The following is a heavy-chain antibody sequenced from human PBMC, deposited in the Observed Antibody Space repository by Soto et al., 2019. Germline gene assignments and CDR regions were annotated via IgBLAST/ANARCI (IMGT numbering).Heavy chain of an antibody. Sequence: QVQLVQSGSEVKKPGASVKVSCKASGYTFTGYYMHWVRQAPGQGLEWMGWINPNSGGTNYAQKFQGRVTMTRDTSISTAYMELSRLRSDDTAVYYCARDSEGIYSSSSVYNWFDPWGQGTLVTVSS. D-gene: IGHD6-6*01. CDR3: ARDSEGIYSSSSVYNWFDP. CDR2: INPNSGGT. CDR1: GYTFTGYY. J-gene: IGHJ5*02. V-gene: IGHV1-2*02.